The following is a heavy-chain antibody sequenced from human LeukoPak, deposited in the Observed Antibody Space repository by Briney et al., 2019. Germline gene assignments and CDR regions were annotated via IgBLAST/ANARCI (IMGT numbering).Heavy chain of an antibody. CDR2: TNLHGTAV. CDR1: GLSFSNYW. V-gene: IGHV3-74*01. Sequence: GGSLRLSCEVSGLSFSNYWMHWVRQAPGKGLVWVARTNLHGTAVDYADSVKGRFIISRDNAKNTLFLQMNSLRVEDTAVYCCASAYTYVRLGDHWGQGTLVTVSS. D-gene: IGHD3-16*01. J-gene: IGHJ4*02. CDR3: ASAYTYVRLGDH.